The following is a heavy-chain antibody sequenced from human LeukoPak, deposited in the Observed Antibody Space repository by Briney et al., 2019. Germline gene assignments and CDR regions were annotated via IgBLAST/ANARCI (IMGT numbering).Heavy chain of an antibody. CDR1: GFTFSSYA. Sequence: GGSLRLSCAASGFTFSSYAMSWVRQAPGKGLEWVSAISGSGGSTYYADSVKGRFTISRDNSKNTLYLQMNSLRAEDTAVYYCAKESTIFGVVIGYMDVWGKGTTVTASS. D-gene: IGHD3-3*01. V-gene: IGHV3-23*01. CDR2: ISGSGGST. CDR3: AKESTIFGVVIGYMDV. J-gene: IGHJ6*03.